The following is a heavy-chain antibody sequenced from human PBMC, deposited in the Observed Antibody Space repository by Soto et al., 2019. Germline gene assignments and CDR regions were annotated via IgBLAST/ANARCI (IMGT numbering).Heavy chain of an antibody. CDR1: GGSFSGYY. CDR2: INHSGST. CDR3: ARGLARGGWQQLVRGPYYYMDV. D-gene: IGHD6-13*01. J-gene: IGHJ6*03. V-gene: IGHV4-34*01. Sequence: QVQLQQWGAGLLKPSETLSLTCAVYGGSFSGYYWSWIRQPPGKGLERIGEINHSGSTNYNPSLKSRVAISVDTSKNQFSLKLSSVTAADTAVYYCARGLARGGWQQLVRGPYYYMDVWGKGTTVTVSS.